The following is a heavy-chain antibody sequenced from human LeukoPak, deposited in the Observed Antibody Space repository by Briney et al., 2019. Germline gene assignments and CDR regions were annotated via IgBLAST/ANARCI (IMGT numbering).Heavy chain of an antibody. V-gene: IGHV1-2*02. CDR3: ARELGTTGTSLPDY. D-gene: IGHD1-1*01. J-gene: IGHJ4*02. Sequence: ASVKVSCKASGYTFTGYYMHWVRQAPGQGLEWMGWINPNSGGTNYAQKFQGRVTMTRDTSISTAYMELSRLRSDDTAVYYCARELGTTGTSLPDYWGQGTLVTVSS. CDR2: INPNSGGT. CDR1: GYTFTGYY.